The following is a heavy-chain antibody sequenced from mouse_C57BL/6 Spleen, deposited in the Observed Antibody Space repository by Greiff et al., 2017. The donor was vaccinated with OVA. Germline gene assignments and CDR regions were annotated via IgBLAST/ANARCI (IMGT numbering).Heavy chain of an antibody. V-gene: IGHV1-4*01. CDR2: INPSSGYT. CDR1: GYTFTSYT. Sequence: VKLVESGAELARPGASVKMSCKASGYTFTSYTMHWVKQRPGQGLEWIGYINPSSGYTKYNQKFKDKATLTADKSSSTAYMQLSSLTSEDSAVYYCARDLFDYWGQGTTLTVSS. J-gene: IGHJ2*01. CDR3: ARDLFDY.